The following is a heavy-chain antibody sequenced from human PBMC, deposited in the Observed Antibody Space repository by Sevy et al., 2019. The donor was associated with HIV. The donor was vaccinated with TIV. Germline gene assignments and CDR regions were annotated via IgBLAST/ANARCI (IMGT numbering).Heavy chain of an antibody. CDR3: AKDSYGSGSLFDP. V-gene: IGHV3-30*18. CDR2: ISYDGSNK. D-gene: IGHD3-10*01. CDR1: RFTFSSYG. Sequence: GGSLRLSCAASRFTFSSYGMHWVRQAPGKGLEWVAVISYDGSNKYYADSVKGRFTISRDNSKNTLYLQMNSLRAEDTAVYYCAKDSYGSGSLFDPWGQGTLVTVSS. J-gene: IGHJ5*02.